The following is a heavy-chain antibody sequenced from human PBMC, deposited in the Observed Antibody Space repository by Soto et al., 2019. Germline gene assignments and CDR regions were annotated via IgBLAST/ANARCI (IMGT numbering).Heavy chain of an antibody. CDR3: ARIDYDSSGYYWVENAFDI. J-gene: IGHJ3*02. V-gene: IGHV3-33*01. D-gene: IGHD3-22*01. Sequence: GGSLRLSCAASGFTFSSYGMHWVRQAPGKGLEWVAVIWYDGSNKYYADSVKGRFTISRDNSKNTLYLQMNSLRAEDTAVYYCARIDYDSSGYYWVENAFDIWGQGTMVTVSS. CDR1: GFTFSSYG. CDR2: IWYDGSNK.